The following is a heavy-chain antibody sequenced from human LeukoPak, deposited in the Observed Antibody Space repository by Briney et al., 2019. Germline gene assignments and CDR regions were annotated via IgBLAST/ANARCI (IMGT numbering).Heavy chain of an antibody. CDR1: GGSISSGDYY. Sequence: PSETLSLTCTVSGGSISSGDYYWSWIRQPPGKGLEWIGYIYYSGSTYYNPSLKSQVTISVDTSKNQFSLKLSSVTAADTAVYYCATYYYDSSGYPKFDYWGQGTLVTVSS. V-gene: IGHV4-30-4*01. CDR2: IYYSGST. J-gene: IGHJ4*02. D-gene: IGHD3-22*01. CDR3: ATYYYDSSGYPKFDY.